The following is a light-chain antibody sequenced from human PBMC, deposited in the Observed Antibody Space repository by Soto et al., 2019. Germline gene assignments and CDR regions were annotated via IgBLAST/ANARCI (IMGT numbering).Light chain of an antibody. CDR2: GAS. CDR3: QQYGSSRWT. J-gene: IGKJ1*01. CDR1: QSVSSSY. V-gene: IGKV3-20*01. Sequence: EIVLTQSPGTLSLSPGERATLSCRASQSVSSSYLAWYQQKPGRAPRLLIYGASSRATGIPDRFSGSGSGTDFTLTISRLEPEDFAVYYCQQYGSSRWTFGRGTKVEIK.